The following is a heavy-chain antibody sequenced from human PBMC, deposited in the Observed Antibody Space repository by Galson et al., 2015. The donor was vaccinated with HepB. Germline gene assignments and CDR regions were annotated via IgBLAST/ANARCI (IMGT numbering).Heavy chain of an antibody. CDR2: TWSDGTKK. V-gene: IGHV3-33*04. D-gene: IGHD1-26*01. CDR3: TRDESESGPHSECDT. Sequence: SLRLSCAASGFIFSRFGMHWVRQAPGKGLEWVAGTWSDGTKKFYADSVQGRFSISRDNSNNRLYLQMNSLRVEDTAVYYCTRDESESGPHSECDTGDQGSPVTISS. J-gene: IGHJ4*02. CDR1: GFIFSRFG.